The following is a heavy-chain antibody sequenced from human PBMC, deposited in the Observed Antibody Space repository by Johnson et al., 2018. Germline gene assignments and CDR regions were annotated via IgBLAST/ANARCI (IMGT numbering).Heavy chain of an antibody. CDR2: IWYDGSDT. V-gene: IGHV3-33*01. D-gene: IGHD1-26*01. CDR1: GFPFSSYG. J-gene: IGHJ3*02. Sequence: VRLVESGGGVVQTGGSLRLSCAASGFPFSSYGMHWVRQAPGKGLEWVALIWYDGSDTYYADSVKGQFTISRDNSKNPRYMQMNSLRDEETAVYYCARWGGAKGAFDIWGQGTMVTVSS. CDR3: ARWGGAKGAFDI.